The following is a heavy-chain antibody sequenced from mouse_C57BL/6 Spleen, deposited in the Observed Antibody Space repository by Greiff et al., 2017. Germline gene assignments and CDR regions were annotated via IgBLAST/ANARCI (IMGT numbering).Heavy chain of an antibody. CDR1: GFNIKDDY. J-gene: IGHJ2*01. CDR2: IDPETGDP. CDR3: TTDYYGSRTRVDY. D-gene: IGHD1-1*01. Sequence: VPVKQSGAELVRPGASVKLSCTASGFNIKDDYMHWVQQRPETGLAWIGWIDPETGDPEYASKFQGKATITADTSSNTAYLQLSSLTSEDTAVYYCTTDYYGSRTRVDYWGQGTTLTVSS. V-gene: IGHV14-4*01.